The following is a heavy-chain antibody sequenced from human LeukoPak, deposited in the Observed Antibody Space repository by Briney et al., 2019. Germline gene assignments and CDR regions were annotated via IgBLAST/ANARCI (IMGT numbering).Heavy chain of an antibody. CDR3: ARSHGGLLWFGEFTDHSHNWFDP. CDR1: GYSISSGFY. V-gene: IGHV4-38-2*02. Sequence: PSETLSLTCSVSGYSISSGFYWGWIRQPPGKGLEWIGSIFHSASTYYNPSLKSRVTISVDTSKNQFSLKLSSVTAADTAVYYCARSHGGLLWFGEFTDHSHNWFDPWGQGTLVTVSS. CDR2: IFHSAST. J-gene: IGHJ5*02. D-gene: IGHD3-10*01.